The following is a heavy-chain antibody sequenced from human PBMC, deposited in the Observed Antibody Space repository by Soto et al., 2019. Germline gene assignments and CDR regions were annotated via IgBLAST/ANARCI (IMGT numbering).Heavy chain of an antibody. CDR2: IKQDGSEK. CDR3: ATSGGGWLQPPV. D-gene: IGHD5-12*01. CDR1: GFTFRSNW. J-gene: IGHJ4*02. V-gene: IGHV3-7*03. Sequence: HPWGSLRLSCAASGFTFRSNWISFCRHSPWKGLEWVANIKQDGSEKYYVDSVKGRFTISRDNAKNSLYLQMNSLRAEDTAVYYCATSGGGWLQPPVWGQGTLVTV.